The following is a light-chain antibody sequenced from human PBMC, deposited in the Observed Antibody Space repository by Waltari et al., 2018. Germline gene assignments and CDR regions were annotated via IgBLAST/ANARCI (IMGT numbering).Light chain of an antibody. V-gene: IGLV1-47*01. CDR3: ASWDDSLSHWV. Sequence: QSVPTQPPSASETPGQRVSISCSGSSSTIGSHFVSWYKQLPGSAPKLLIIRNTQRSSGVPDRFSASKSGTSAALAISGLRSDDEGYYYCASWDDSLSHWVFGGGTKVTVL. CDR2: RNT. J-gene: IGLJ3*02. CDR1: SSTIGSHF.